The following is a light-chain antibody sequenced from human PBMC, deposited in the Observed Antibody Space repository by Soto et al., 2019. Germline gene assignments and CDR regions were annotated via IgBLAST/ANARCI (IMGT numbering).Light chain of an antibody. CDR2: AAS. Sequence: EIQMPPYPSSVSASVGDRVTTPCRASQGISNWLAWYQQKPGKAPNLLIYAASSLQSGVPSRFSGSGSGTDFTFTISSLQPEDSATYYWQQANSFPLTFGGGTKGDIK. V-gene: IGKV1-12*01. J-gene: IGKJ4*01. CDR1: QGISNW. CDR3: QQANSFPLT.